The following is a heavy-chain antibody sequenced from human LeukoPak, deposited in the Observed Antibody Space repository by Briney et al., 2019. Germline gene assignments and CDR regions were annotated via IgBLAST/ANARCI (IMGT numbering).Heavy chain of an antibody. CDR2: IYYSGST. V-gene: IGHV4-39*01. CDR1: GGSISSSSYY. D-gene: IGHD3-9*01. CDR3: ARQDFDWSENKYNWFDP. J-gene: IGHJ5*02. Sequence: PSETLSLTCTVSGGSISSSSYYWGWIRQPPGKGVEWIGSIYYSGSTYYNPSLKSRVTISVDTSKNQFSLKLSSVTAADTAVYYCARQDFDWSENKYNWFDPWGQGTLVTVSS.